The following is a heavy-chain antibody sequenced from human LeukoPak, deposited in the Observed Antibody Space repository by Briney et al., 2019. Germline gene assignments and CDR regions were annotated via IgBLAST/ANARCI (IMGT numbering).Heavy chain of an antibody. D-gene: IGHD6-19*01. V-gene: IGHV3-53*01. CDR3: AREWNSSGWYGSYYYGMDV. CDR1: GFTVSSNY. Sequence: PGGSLRLSCAASGFTVSSNYMSWVRQAPGKGLEWVSVIYSGGTTNYADSVKGRFTISRDNAKNSLYLQMNSLRAEDTAVYYCAREWNSSGWYGSYYYGMDVWGQGTTVTVSS. J-gene: IGHJ6*02. CDR2: IYSGGTT.